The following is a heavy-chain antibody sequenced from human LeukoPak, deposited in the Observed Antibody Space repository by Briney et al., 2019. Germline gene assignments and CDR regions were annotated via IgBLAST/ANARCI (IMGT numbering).Heavy chain of an antibody. V-gene: IGHV3-43D*04. CDR3: AKDMGQWLGIDY. CDR1: GFTFYDYA. D-gene: IGHD6-19*01. Sequence: PGGSLRLSCAASGFTFYDYAMHWVRQAPGKGLEWVSLISWDGGSTYYADSVKGRFTISRDNSKNSLYLQMNSLRVEDTALYYCAKDMGQWLGIDYWGQGTLVTVSS. CDR2: ISWDGGST. J-gene: IGHJ4*02.